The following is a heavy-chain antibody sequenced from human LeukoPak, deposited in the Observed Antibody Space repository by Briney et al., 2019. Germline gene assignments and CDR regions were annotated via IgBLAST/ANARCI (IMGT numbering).Heavy chain of an antibody. Sequence: SETLSLTCAVYSESFSGYSYIWIRQPPGKGRDWIGKINDSGRNSYNPSLKSRVTISIDTSKNQFSLTLHSVTAADTAVYYCARGPAGYCPSASCHHYFDRWGQGTLVTVSS. D-gene: IGHD2-2*03. CDR2: INDSGRN. CDR1: SESFSGYS. CDR3: ARGPAGYCPSASCHHYFDR. J-gene: IGHJ4*02. V-gene: IGHV4-34*01.